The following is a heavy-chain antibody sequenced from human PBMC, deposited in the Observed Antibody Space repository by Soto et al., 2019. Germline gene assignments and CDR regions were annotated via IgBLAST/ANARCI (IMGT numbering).Heavy chain of an antibody. V-gene: IGHV1-2*02. CDR1: GDNFTGSY. J-gene: IGHJ3*02. CDR3: ARDLTLYYNDISGYPSDI. D-gene: IGHD3-22*01. CDR2: INPNSGGT. Sequence: AEVMVTCKDSGDNFTGSYMHWVRQAPGQGLEWMGWINPNSGGTNYAQKFQGRVTMTRDTSISTAYMELSRLRSDDTAVYYCARDLTLYYNDISGYPSDICGQGTMFPVS.